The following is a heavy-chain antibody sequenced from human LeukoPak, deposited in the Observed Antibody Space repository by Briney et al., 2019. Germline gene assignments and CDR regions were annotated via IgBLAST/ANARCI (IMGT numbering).Heavy chain of an antibody. CDR1: GFTFSSYG. CDR3: AKDKITNATYYDISTGYLGYYYYYYYYMDV. Sequence: GGSLRLSCAASGFTFSSYGMHWVRQAPGKGLEWVAVISYDGSNKYYADSVKGRFTISRDNSKNTLYLQMNSLRAEDTAVYYCAKDKITNATYYDISTGYLGYYYYYYYYMDVWGKGTTVTVSS. D-gene: IGHD3-9*01. J-gene: IGHJ6*03. CDR2: ISYDGSNK. V-gene: IGHV3-30*18.